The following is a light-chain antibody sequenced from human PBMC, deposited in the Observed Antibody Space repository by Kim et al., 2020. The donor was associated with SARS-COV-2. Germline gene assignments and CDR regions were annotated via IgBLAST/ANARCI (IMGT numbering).Light chain of an antibody. CDR2: AVT. V-gene: IGLV2-14*03. Sequence: QSITISCTGATRDAGGYIYVSWYQQHPDKAPKLLIYAVTNRPSGVSNRFSGSKSGNTASLTISGLQAEDEADYYCTSYASTTSHVIFGGGTQLTVL. J-gene: IGLJ2*01. CDR1: TRDAGGYIY. CDR3: TSYASTTSHVI.